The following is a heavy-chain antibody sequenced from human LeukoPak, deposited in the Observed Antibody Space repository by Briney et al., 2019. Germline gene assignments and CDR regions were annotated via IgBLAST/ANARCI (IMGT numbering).Heavy chain of an antibody. J-gene: IGHJ4*02. Sequence: GGSLRLSRAASGFTFSSYSMNWVRQAPGKGPEWVSYISGSSSAMYYADSVKGRFTISRDNAKNSLSLQMDSLRAEDTAVYYCASGAEAGRDYWGQGTLVTVSS. CDR3: ASGAEAGRDY. V-gene: IGHV3-48*01. CDR1: GFTFSSYS. CDR2: ISGSSSAM. D-gene: IGHD4/OR15-4a*01.